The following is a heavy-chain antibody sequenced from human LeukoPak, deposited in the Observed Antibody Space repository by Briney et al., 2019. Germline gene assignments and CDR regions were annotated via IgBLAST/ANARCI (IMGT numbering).Heavy chain of an antibody. CDR3: ATETIGRHYDY. J-gene: IGHJ4*02. CDR1: GFSFSSSG. CDR2: IGSTGNDR. V-gene: IGHV3-21*01. Sequence: GGSLRLSCAASGFSFSSSGINWVRQAPGEGLEWVSSIGSTGNDRYYADSVKGRFTISRDNAKNSLYLQMNSLRAEDTAVSYCATETIGRHYDYWGQGTLLTVSS. D-gene: IGHD1-14*01.